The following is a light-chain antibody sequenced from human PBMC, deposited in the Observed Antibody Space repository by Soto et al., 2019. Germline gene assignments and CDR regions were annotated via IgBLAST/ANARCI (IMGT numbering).Light chain of an antibody. J-gene: IGKJ2*01. Sequence: EIVLTQSPGTLSLSPGERATLSCRASQSVNGNYLTWYQQKHGQAPRLLIYGASSKATGIPDTFSGSGSGTDFTLTISRLEPEDFAVYYCQQYGSSFRYTFGQGTKLEIK. CDR1: QSVNGNY. CDR2: GAS. CDR3: QQYGSSFRYT. V-gene: IGKV3-20*01.